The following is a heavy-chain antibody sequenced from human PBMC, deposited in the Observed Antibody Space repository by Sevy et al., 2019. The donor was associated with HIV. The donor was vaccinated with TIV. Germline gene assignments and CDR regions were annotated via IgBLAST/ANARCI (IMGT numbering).Heavy chain of an antibody. CDR3: ASDILTGSDY. CDR2: IWYDGSDK. CDR1: GFTFSSYG. V-gene: IGHV3-30*02. D-gene: IGHD3-9*01. J-gene: IGHJ4*02. Sequence: LSLTCAASGFTFSSYGMHWVLQAPGKGLEWVAFIWYDGSDKYYADSVKGRFAISRDNSKNTLYLQMNTLRIEDTAVYYCASDILTGSDYWGQGTLVTVSS.